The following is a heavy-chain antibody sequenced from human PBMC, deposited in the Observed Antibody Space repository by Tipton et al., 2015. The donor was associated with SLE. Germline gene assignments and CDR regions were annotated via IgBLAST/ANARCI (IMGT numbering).Heavy chain of an antibody. CDR3: AKDLFEGKYYYYGMDV. CDR2: ISSSGGST. D-gene: IGHD2-21*01. Sequence: PLRLSCAASGFTFSSYSMNWVRQATGKGLEYVSAISSSGGSTYYADSVKGRFTISRDNSKNTLYLQMNSLRAEDTAVYYCAKDLFEGKYYYYGMDVWGQGTTVTVSS. J-gene: IGHJ6*02. V-gene: IGHV3-23*01. CDR1: GFTFSSYS.